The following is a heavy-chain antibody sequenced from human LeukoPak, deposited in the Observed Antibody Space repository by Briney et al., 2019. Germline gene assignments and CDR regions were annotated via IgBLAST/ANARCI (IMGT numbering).Heavy chain of an antibody. D-gene: IGHD2-8*02. J-gene: IGHJ6*02. CDR1: GFTFGHYY. Sequence: PGGSLRLSCVASGFTFGHYYMAWVRQAPGKGLEWISYLDINGGFVYYADSVKGRFTISRDNAKNSLYLQMNSLRAEDTAVYYARASRYCSASSSTCYGRALYGMDMWGPGTTVTVAS. CDR3: RASRYCSASSSTCYGRALYGMDM. V-gene: IGHV3-11*01. CDR2: LDINGGFV.